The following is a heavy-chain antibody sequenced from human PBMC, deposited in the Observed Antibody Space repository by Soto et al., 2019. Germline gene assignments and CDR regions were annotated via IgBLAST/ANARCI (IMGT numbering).Heavy chain of an antibody. CDR3: AREEAMVRWFDP. CDR2: INAGNGNT. V-gene: IGHV1-3*01. CDR1: GYTFTSYA. Sequence: QVQLVQSGAEVKKPGASVKVSCKASGYTFTSYAMHWVRQAPGQRHEWMGWINAGNGNTKYSQKFQCRFTVTRETIVITAYMELSRLRSEDTAVWYFAREEAMVRWFDPWGQGTLVTVSS. J-gene: IGHJ5*02. D-gene: IGHD3-10*01.